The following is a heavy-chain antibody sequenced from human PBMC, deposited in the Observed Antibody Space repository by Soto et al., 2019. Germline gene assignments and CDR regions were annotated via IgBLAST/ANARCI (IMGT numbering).Heavy chain of an antibody. CDR1: GFTFSSYA. CDR2: ISGSGGST. V-gene: IGHV3-23*01. Sequence: PGRSLRLSCAVSGFTFSSYAMSWVRQAPGKGLEWVSAISGSGGSTYYADSVKGRFTISRDNSKNTLYLQMNSLRAEDTAVYYCAKAGGFLEWLSGDYWGQVYLVTVSS. CDR3: AKAGGFLEWLSGDY. D-gene: IGHD3-3*01. J-gene: IGHJ4*02.